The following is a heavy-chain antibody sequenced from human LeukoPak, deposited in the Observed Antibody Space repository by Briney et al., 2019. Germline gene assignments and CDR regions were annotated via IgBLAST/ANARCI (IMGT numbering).Heavy chain of an antibody. J-gene: IGHJ4*02. V-gene: IGHV1-18*04. CDR3: AREDTRVTVDY. CDR2: ISAYNGST. D-gene: IGHD2-21*02. Sequence: ASVKVSCKASGYTFTGYYMHWVRQAPGQGLEWMGWISAYNGSTNYAQKLQGRVTMTTDTSTSTAYMELRSLRFDDTAVYYCAREDTRVTVDYWGQGTLVTVSS. CDR1: GYTFTGYY.